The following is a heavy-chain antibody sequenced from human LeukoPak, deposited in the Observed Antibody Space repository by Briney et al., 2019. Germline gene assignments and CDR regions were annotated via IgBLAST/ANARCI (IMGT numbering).Heavy chain of an antibody. CDR2: IYPRDSDT. CDR3: AREGSGWSDY. V-gene: IGHV5-51*01. D-gene: IGHD6-19*01. CDR1: GYIFTNYW. Sequence: GASLQISCKGSGYIFTNYWIGWVRQLPGKGLEWMGIIYPRDSDTRYSPSFQGQVTISADKSITTAYLQWSSLKASDTAMYYCAREGSGWSDYWGQGTLVTVSS. J-gene: IGHJ4*02.